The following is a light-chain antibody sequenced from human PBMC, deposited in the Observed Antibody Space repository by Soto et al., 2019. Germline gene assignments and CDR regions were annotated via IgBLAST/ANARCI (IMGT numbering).Light chain of an antibody. Sequence: EIVMTQSPATLSVSPGERGTLSCRASQSVSSNLAWYQQKPGQAPRLLIYGASTRATGIPARFSGSGSGTEFTLTISSLQSEDFAVYYCQQYNNWPALTFGGGTKVDIK. CDR2: GAS. CDR3: QQYNNWPALT. J-gene: IGKJ4*01. CDR1: QSVSSN. V-gene: IGKV3-15*01.